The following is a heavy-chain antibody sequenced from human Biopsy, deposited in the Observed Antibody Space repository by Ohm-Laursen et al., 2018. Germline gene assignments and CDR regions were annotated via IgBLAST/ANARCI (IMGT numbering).Heavy chain of an antibody. J-gene: IGHJ2*01. V-gene: IGHV4-59*01. CDR3: ARDRGYYSDRTVPGYFDL. CDR2: VYYTGST. Sequence: SQTLSLTCTVSGDSISSYYWSWIRQPPGKGLRWIGYVYYTGSTDYNPSLQSRVTISVDTSKNHFPLRLRSVTPADTAIYYCARDRGYYSDRTVPGYFDLWGRGTLVTVSS. D-gene: IGHD3-22*01. CDR1: GDSISSYY.